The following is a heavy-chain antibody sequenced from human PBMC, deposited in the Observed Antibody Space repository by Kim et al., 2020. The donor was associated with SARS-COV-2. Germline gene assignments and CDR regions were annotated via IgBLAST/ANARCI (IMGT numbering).Heavy chain of an antibody. V-gene: IGHV4-31*02. J-gene: IGHJ4*02. Sequence: SRKSRVTISVDTSKNQFYLKLSSVTAADTAVYYCASSHRVIVVVPAALDYWGQGTLVTVSS. D-gene: IGHD2-2*01. CDR3: ASSHRVIVVVPAALDY.